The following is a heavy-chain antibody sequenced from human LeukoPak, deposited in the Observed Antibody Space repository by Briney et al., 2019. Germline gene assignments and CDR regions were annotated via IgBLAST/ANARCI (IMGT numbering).Heavy chain of an antibody. CDR2: IYTCGGT. D-gene: IGHD1-26*01. CDR3: ARVGWELGGFDY. V-gene: IGHV4-61*02. J-gene: IGHJ4*02. Sequence: PSQTLSLTCPVSVGIIRSSSFYWSWIRQPTGKGLEWIGRIYTCGGTNYNASLKSQDTLSVDTAQNLFALKLNTVTAADTAVYYCARVGWELGGFDYWGQGTLVTVSS. CDR1: VGIIRSSSFY.